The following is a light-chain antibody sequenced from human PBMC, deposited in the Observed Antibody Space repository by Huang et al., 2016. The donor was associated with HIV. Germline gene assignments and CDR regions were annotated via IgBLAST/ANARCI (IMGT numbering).Light chain of an antibody. V-gene: IGKV3-20*01. Sequence: DIVLTQSPGTLSLSPGRGATLSCRASQSVSTYYLAWYQQKPGQAPRLLIHGTSTRAAGIPDRFSGSGSGTDFTLTISRLESEDSAVYYCHHYGGSSWTFGLGTKVVIK. CDR2: GTS. CDR1: QSVSTYY. J-gene: IGKJ1*01. CDR3: HHYGGSSWT.